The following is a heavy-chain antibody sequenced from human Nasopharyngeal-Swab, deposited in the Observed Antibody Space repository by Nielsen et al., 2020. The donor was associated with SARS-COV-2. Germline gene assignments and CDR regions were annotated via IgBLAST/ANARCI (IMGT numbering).Heavy chain of an antibody. J-gene: IGHJ4*02. CDR3: ARTRGGNSNQGFGY. V-gene: IGHV3-64*01. CDR2: ISNSGGST. D-gene: IGHD4-23*01. Sequence: GGSLRLSCAASGFTFSSYAMHWVRQAPGKGLEYVSAISNSGGSTYYANSVKGRFTISRDNSRNTLYLQMGSLRAEDMAVYYCARTRGGNSNQGFGYWGQGTLVTVSS. CDR1: GFTFSSYA.